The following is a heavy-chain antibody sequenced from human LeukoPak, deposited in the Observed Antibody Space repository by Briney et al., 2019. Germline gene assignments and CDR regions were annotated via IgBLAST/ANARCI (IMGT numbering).Heavy chain of an antibody. Sequence: GGSLRLSCAASGFTVSSNYMSWVRQAPGKGLEWVSVIYSGGSTYYADSVKGRFTISRDNSKNTLYLQMNSLRAEDTAVYYCARVIAAAPVRDDAFDIWGQGTMVTVSS. CDR1: GFTVSSNY. D-gene: IGHD6-13*01. V-gene: IGHV3-53*01. J-gene: IGHJ3*02. CDR2: IYSGGST. CDR3: ARVIAAAPVRDDAFDI.